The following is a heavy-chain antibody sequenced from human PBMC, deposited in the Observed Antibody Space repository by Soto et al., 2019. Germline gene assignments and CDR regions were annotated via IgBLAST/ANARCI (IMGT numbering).Heavy chain of an antibody. D-gene: IGHD3-3*01. J-gene: IGHJ4*02. CDR1: GYAFDYYT. V-gene: IGHV3-43*01. Sequence: PGGSLRLPCAASGYAFDYYTMHWGRQPQEKGLEWVSLISWDGGSTYYADSVKGRCTISRDNSKNSLYLQMNSLRTEDTALYYCAKDRDDFWSGYSQAFDYWGQGTLVTVSS. CDR2: ISWDGGST. CDR3: AKDRDDFWSGYSQAFDY.